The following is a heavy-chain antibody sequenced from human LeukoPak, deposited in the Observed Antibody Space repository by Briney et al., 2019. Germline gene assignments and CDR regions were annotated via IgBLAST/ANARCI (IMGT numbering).Heavy chain of an antibody. D-gene: IGHD1-26*01. CDR1: GGSISSSNW. J-gene: IGHJ3*02. CDR3: AREVFPVVGAGDAFDI. Sequence: PSGTLSLTRAVSGGSISSSNWWSWVRQPPGKGLEWIGEIYHSGSTNYNPSLKSRVTISVDKSKNQFSLKLSSVTAADTAVYYCAREVFPVVGAGDAFDIWGQGTMVTVSS. CDR2: IYHSGST. V-gene: IGHV4-4*02.